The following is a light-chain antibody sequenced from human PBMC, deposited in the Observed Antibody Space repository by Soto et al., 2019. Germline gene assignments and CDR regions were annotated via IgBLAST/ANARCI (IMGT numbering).Light chain of an antibody. CDR2: IDSAGSH. CDR1: SGHSNYA. J-gene: IGLJ3*02. Sequence: QSVLTQSPSASASLGASVKLTCTLSSGHSNYAIAWHQQQPEKGPRYLMKIDSAGSHSKGDGIPDRFSGSRSGAERYLTISSLQSGDEADYYWQTWGPGIRVFGGGTQLTVL. V-gene: IGLV4-69*01. CDR3: QTWGPGIRV.